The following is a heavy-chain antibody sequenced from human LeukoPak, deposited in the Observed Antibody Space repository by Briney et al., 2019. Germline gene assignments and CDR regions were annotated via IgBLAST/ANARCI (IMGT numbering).Heavy chain of an antibody. CDR1: GFTFSSYE. CDR2: ISSSGSTI. CDR3: ARGAPYCSGANCMYYFDY. Sequence: GSLRLSCAASGFTFSSYEMNWVRQAPGKGLEGVSYISSSGSTIYYADSVKGRFTISRDNAKNSLYLQMNSLRADDTAVYYCARGAPYCSGANCMYYFDYWGQGTLVTVSS. V-gene: IGHV3-48*03. J-gene: IGHJ4*02. D-gene: IGHD2-15*01.